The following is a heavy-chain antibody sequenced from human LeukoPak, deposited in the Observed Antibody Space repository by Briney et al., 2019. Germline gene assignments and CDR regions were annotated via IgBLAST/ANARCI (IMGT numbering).Heavy chain of an antibody. CDR3: ARGDGSGRYCIEY. J-gene: IGHJ4*02. Sequence: ASVKVSCKASGYTFTDYFMHWVRQAPGQGLEWMSWINPNSGGTNYAQRFQGRVTMTRDTSISTVYMELSRLTSDDTDVYYCARGDGSGRYCIEYWGQGTLVAVAS. D-gene: IGHD3-10*01. V-gene: IGHV1-2*02. CDR1: GYTFTDYF. CDR2: INPNSGGT.